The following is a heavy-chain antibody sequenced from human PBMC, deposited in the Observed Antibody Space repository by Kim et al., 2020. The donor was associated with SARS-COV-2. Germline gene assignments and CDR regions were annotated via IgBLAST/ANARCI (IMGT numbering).Heavy chain of an antibody. CDR3: AKLETKGVFDY. CDR2: ISYDGSNK. V-gene: IGHV3-30*18. Sequence: GGSLRLSCAASGFTFSSYGMHWVRQAPGKGLEWVAVISYDGSNKYYADSVKGRFTISRDNSKNTLYLQMNSLRAEDTAVYYCAKLETKGVFDYWGQGTLVTVSS. CDR1: GFTFSSYG. D-gene: IGHD3-3*01. J-gene: IGHJ4*02.